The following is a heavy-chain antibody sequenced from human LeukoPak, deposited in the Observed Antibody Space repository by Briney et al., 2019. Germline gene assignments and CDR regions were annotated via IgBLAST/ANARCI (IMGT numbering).Heavy chain of an antibody. J-gene: IGHJ4*02. Sequence: SETLSLTCAVYGGSFSGYYWSWIRQPPGKGLEWIGEINHSGSTNYNPSLESRVAISVDTSKNQFSLKLSSVTAADTAVYYCAYSGSYYLVFDYRGQGTLVTVSS. CDR1: GGSFSGYY. V-gene: IGHV4-34*01. D-gene: IGHD1-26*01. CDR2: INHSGST. CDR3: AYSGSYYLVFDY.